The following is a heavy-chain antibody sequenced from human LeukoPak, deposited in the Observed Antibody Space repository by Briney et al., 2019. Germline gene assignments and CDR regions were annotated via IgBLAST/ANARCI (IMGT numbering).Heavy chain of an antibody. V-gene: IGHV4-59*08. CDR3: ARGSGWDLPPYYTYVRDV. D-gene: IGHD1-26*01. Sequence: PSETLSLTCTVSGGSISSYYWSWIRQPPGKGLEWIGYIYYSGSTNYNPSLKSRVTIPVDTSKNQFSLKLSSVTAADTAVYYCARGSGWDLPPYYTYVRDVWGKGPRVPVSS. CDR1: GGSISSYY. CDR2: IYYSGST. J-gene: IGHJ6*04.